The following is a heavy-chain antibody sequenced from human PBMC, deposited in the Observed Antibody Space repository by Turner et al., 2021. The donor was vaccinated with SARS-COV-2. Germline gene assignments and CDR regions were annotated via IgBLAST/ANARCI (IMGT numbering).Heavy chain of an antibody. J-gene: IGHJ4*02. D-gene: IGHD1-26*01. CDR1: GFTFSSYA. CDR3: ARDVGAYFDY. Sequence: QVQLVESGGRVVPPGRSVSLSCAASGFTFSSYAMHWVRQAPGKGLEWVALISYDGSNKYYADSVKVRFIISRDNSKNTLYLQMNSLRPEDTAVYYCARDVGAYFDYWGQGTLVTVSS. CDR2: ISYDGSNK. V-gene: IGHV3-30-3*01.